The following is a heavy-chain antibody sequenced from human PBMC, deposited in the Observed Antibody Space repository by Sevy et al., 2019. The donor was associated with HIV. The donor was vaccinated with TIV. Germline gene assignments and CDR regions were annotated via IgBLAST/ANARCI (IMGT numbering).Heavy chain of an antibody. CDR1: GLIFSNYA. CDR3: AKDFYGSGSDYTTDC. J-gene: IGHJ4*02. Sequence: GGSLRLSCAASGLIFSNYAMNWVRQAPGKGLEWVSTISGGGDSTYYAESVRGRFTIFRDNSKSTVYLQMNSLRAEDTAVYYCAKDFYGSGSDYTTDCWGQGTLVTVSS. CDR2: ISGGGDST. D-gene: IGHD3-10*01. V-gene: IGHV3-23*01.